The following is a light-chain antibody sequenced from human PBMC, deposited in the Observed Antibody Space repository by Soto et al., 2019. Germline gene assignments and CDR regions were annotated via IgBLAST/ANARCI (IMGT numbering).Light chain of an antibody. CDR3: QSYDSSLSGFVV. J-gene: IGLJ2*01. V-gene: IGLV1-40*01. Sequence: QSALTQPPSVSGAPGQRVTISCTGSSSNIGAGYDVHWYQQLPGTAPKLLIYGNSNRPSGVPDRFSGSKSGTSASLAITGLQAEDEADYYCQSYDSSLSGFVVFGGGPKLTV. CDR1: SSNIGAGYD. CDR2: GNS.